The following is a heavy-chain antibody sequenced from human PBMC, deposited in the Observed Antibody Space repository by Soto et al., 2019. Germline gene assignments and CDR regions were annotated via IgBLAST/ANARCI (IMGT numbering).Heavy chain of an antibody. J-gene: IGHJ4*02. D-gene: IGHD3-10*01. CDR3: TRAGPYASGISRTNPKVRFDV. Sequence: QVQLRESGPGLVKPSETLSFSCTVSGGSINTSYWTWIRQPPGKRLEWIGYIGNTGSANYNPSLKNRVTMAVDTSQNQVFLRLTSVTAADTAVYYCTRAGPYASGISRTNPKVRFDVWGQGTLVTVSS. V-gene: IGHV4-59*12. CDR1: GGSINTSY. CDR2: IGNTGSA.